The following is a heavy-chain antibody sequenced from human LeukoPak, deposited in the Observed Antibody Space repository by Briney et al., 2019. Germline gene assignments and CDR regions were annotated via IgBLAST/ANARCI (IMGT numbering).Heavy chain of an antibody. CDR2: IYYSGSS. D-gene: IGHD3-10*01. CDR1: GGSISTNNYY. Sequence: SETLSLTCTVSGGSISTNNYYWGCVRQPPGKWLEWIASIYYSGSSYYHPSLKSRVPISVDTSKNQFSLKLSSVTAADTAVYYCARLAQGSGTYGFDYWGQGTLVTVS. CDR3: ARLAQGSGTYGFDY. V-gene: IGHV4-39*01. J-gene: IGHJ4*02.